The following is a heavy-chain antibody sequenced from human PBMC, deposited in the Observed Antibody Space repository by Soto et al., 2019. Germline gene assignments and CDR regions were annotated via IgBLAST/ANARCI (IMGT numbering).Heavy chain of an antibody. CDR3: ARDQGIPYCGGDCYSDWYFDL. CDR2: LNPGNGNT. J-gene: IGHJ2*01. Sequence: GESLKISCKASGYTFTNYAIHWVRQAPGQRLEWMEWLNPGNGNTKYPQKFQGRVTITRDTSASTAYMFLSSLRSEDTAVYYCARDQGIPYCGGDCYSDWYFDLWGRGTLVTVSS. CDR1: GYTFTNYA. V-gene: IGHV1-3*01. D-gene: IGHD2-21*01.